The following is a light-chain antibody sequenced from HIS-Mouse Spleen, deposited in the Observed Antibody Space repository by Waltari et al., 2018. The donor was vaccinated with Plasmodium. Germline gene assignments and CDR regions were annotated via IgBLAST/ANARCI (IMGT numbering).Light chain of an antibody. Sequence: QSALTQPASVSGSPGQSITISCPGTSRDVGGYNYVSWYQQHPGNAPKLMIYEVSNRPSGVSNRFSGSKSGNTASLTISGLQAEDEADYYCSSYTSSSILYVFGTGTKVTVL. CDR1: SRDVGGYNY. J-gene: IGLJ1*01. CDR2: EVS. V-gene: IGLV2-14*01. CDR3: SSYTSSSILYV.